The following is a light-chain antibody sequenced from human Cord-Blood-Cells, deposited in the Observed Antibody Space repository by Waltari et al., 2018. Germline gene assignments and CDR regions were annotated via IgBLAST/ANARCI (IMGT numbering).Light chain of an antibody. CDR2: YKSDPDK. CDR3: MIWHSSASV. CDR1: SGINVGTYT. J-gene: IGLJ3*02. V-gene: IGLV5-45*02. Sequence: QAVLTPPSSLSASPAASASLTCTLRSGINVGTYTIHCYQHKPGSPPHYLLRYKSDPDKQQGSGVPSRFSGSKDASANAAILLGSGLQSEDEADYYCMIWHSSASVFGGGTKLTV.